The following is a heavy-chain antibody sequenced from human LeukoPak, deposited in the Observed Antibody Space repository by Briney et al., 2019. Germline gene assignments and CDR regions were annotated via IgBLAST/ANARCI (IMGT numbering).Heavy chain of an antibody. J-gene: IGHJ6*03. CDR1: GFTFSGSA. Sequence: PGGSLRLSCAASGFTFSGSAMHWVRQAPGKGLEWVAVISYDGSNKYYADSVKGRFTISRDNSKNTLYLQMNSLRAEDTAVYYCARQGRLSISAAGNKGRGNYYMDVWGKGTTVTVSS. D-gene: IGHD6-13*01. CDR3: ARQGRLSISAAGNKGRGNYYMDV. CDR2: ISYDGSNK. V-gene: IGHV3-30*04.